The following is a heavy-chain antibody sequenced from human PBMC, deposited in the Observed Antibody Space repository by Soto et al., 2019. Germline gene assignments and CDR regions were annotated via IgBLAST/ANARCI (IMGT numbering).Heavy chain of an antibody. D-gene: IGHD2-21*01. CDR3: ARGDHSESVLFQH. J-gene: IGHJ1*01. CDR1: GFAFSAYS. V-gene: IGHV3-48*01. CDR2: ISSRSGSI. Sequence: EVQLVEAGGGLVQPGGSLRLACAASGFAFSAYSMNWVRQALGRGLERVSYISSRSGSIYYAASVKGRFTISRDNAKSSLYLQVNSLGAEDTAVYFCARGDHSESVLFQHWGKGTVVVVSS.